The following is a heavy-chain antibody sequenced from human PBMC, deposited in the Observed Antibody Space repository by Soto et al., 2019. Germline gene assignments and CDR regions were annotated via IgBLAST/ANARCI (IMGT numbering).Heavy chain of an antibody. Sequence: QVQLVQSGAEVKKPGSSMKVSCKISGGTFSRYSISWVRQAPGQGLEWMGGIVPIFGTRNYAQKFQDRVTITTDESATTAHMELSNLRSEDTAVYYCARPYEGGYSSNHHYYYALDVWGQGTAVTVS. CDR1: GGTFSRYS. J-gene: IGHJ6*02. V-gene: IGHV1-69*01. CDR3: ARPYEGGYSSNHHYYYALDV. D-gene: IGHD3-22*01. CDR2: IVPIFGTR.